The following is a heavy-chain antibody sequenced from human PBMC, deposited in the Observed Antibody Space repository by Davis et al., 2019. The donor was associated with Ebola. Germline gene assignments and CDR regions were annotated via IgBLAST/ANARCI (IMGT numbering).Heavy chain of an antibody. Sequence: SVKVSCKASGGTFSSYAISWVRQAPGQGLEWMGGIIPIFGTANYAQKFQGRVTITADESSSTAYMELSSLRSEETAVYYCARGFRGCSSTSFYGYYYYYYMDVWGKGTTVTVSS. D-gene: IGHD2-2*01. CDR2: IIPIFGTA. CDR3: ARGFRGCSSTSFYGYYYYYYMDV. V-gene: IGHV1-69*13. J-gene: IGHJ6*03. CDR1: GGTFSSYA.